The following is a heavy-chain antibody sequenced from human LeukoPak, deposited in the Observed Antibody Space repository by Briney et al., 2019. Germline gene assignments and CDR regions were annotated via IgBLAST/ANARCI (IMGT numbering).Heavy chain of an antibody. J-gene: IGHJ4*02. CDR2: INPNSGGT. D-gene: IGHD2-21*02. CDR1: GYTFTGYY. Sequence: PRASVKVSCKASGYTFTGYYMHWVRQAPGQGLEWMGWINPNSGGTNYAQKFQGRVTMTRDTSISTAYMELSRLRSDDTAVYYCARDPIVVVTAHSEGESYFDYWGQGTLVTVSS. CDR3: ARDPIVVVTAHSEGESYFDY. V-gene: IGHV1-2*02.